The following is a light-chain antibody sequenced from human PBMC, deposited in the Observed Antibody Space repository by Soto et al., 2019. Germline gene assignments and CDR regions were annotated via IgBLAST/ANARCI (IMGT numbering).Light chain of an antibody. J-gene: IGKJ1*01. CDR3: QQYNDWPPRWT. CDR2: GAS. V-gene: IGKV3-15*01. CDR1: ESVRSK. Sequence: EIVMTQSPATLSVSPGERATLSCRASESVRSKLAWYQQKLGQAPRLLIYGASTRATGIPARFSGSGSGTEFTLTISSLQSEDFAVYICQQYNDWPPRWTFGQGTKVEIK.